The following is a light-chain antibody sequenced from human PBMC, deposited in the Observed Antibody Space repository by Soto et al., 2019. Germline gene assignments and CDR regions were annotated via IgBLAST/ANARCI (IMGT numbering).Light chain of an antibody. Sequence: QSVLTQSSSASASLGSSVKLTCTLSSGHSSYIIAWHQQQPGKAPRYLMKLEGSGSYNKGSGVPDRFSGSSSGADRYLTISSLQFEDAADYYCETWDFNTRVFGGGTKLTVL. V-gene: IGLV4-60*02. CDR2: LEGSGSY. CDR3: ETWDFNTRV. J-gene: IGLJ3*02. CDR1: SGHSSYI.